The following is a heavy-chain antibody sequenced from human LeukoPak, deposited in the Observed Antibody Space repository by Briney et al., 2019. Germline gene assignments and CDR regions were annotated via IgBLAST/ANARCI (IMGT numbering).Heavy chain of an antibody. D-gene: IGHD3-10*01. J-gene: IGHJ4*02. V-gene: IGHV3-23*01. Sequence: PGGSLRLSCAASGFTFSIYSISWFRQAPGKGLEWVSAISGSGGSTYYADSVKGRFTISRDNSKNTLYLQMNSLRAEDTAVYYCASTGMVRGAYFDYWGQGTLVTVSS. CDR2: ISGSGGST. CDR1: GFTFSIYS. CDR3: ASTGMVRGAYFDY.